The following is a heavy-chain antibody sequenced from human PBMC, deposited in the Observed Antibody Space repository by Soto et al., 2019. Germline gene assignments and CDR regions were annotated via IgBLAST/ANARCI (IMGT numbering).Heavy chain of an antibody. Sequence: QVQLVQSGAEVKKPGSSVKISCKASGGTFSRYAISWVRQAPGQGLEWMGGIIAIFGTANYAQKFQGRVTITADESTSTAYMELSSLTSEDTAVYYCARDIVFGGTYGMDVWGQGTTVTVSS. V-gene: IGHV1-69*12. CDR1: GGTFSRYA. CDR3: ARDIVFGGTYGMDV. J-gene: IGHJ6*02. CDR2: IIAIFGTA. D-gene: IGHD3-16*01.